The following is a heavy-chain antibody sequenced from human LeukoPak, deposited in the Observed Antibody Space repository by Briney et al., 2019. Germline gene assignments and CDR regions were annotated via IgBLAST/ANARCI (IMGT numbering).Heavy chain of an antibody. D-gene: IGHD3-10*01. CDR1: GGSISSYY. Sequence: SQTLSLNCTVSGGSISSYYWSWIRQPPGKGLEWIGYIYYSGSTNYNPSLKSRVTISVDASKNQFSLKLSSVTAADTAVYYCARAVGSGSYTDYWGQGTLVTVSS. CDR3: ARAVGSGSYTDY. V-gene: IGHV4-59*08. CDR2: IYYSGST. J-gene: IGHJ4*02.